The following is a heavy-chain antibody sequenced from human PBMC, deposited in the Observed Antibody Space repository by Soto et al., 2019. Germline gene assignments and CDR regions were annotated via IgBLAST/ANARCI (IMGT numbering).Heavy chain of an antibody. Sequence: QVQLQESGPGLVKPSETLSLTCTVSGGSISTDYWSWIRQPPGKGLEWIGCIYYNGNTYYNPSLPSXXTVSKDTSKNQFSLKLTSVTAADTAVYFCVRSLAMIPNFDYWGQGALVTVSS. CDR3: VRSLAMIPNFDY. J-gene: IGHJ4*02. V-gene: IGHV4-59*08. CDR1: GGSISTDY. D-gene: IGHD3-22*01. CDR2: IYYNGNT.